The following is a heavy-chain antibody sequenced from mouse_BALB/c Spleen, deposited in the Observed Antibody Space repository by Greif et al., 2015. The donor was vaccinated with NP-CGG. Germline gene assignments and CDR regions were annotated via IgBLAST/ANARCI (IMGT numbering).Heavy chain of an antibody. J-gene: IGHJ2*01. CDR2: IDPENGNT. CDR1: GFNIKDYY. CDR3: ARDFDY. Sequence: EVQVVESGAELVRPGALVKLSCKASGFNIKDYYMHWVKQRPEQGLEWIGWIDPENGNTIYDPKFQGKASITADTSSNTAYLQLSSLTSEDTAVYYCARDFDYWGQGTTPTVSS. V-gene: IGHV14-1*02.